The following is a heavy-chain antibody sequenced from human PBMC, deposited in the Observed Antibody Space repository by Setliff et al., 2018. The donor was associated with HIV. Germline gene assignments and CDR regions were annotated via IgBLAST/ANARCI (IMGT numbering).Heavy chain of an antibody. D-gene: IGHD1-26*01. CDR1: GFTVSSNN. Sequence: GGSLRLSCAASGFTVSSNNMTWVRQAPGKGLEWVSVLYSGGNTYYSDSVKGRFTMSRDNAKNTLYLQMNSLRAEDTALYFCARDRGRPDSFDIWGQGTMVTVSS. V-gene: IGHV3-53*01. CDR3: ARDRGRPDSFDI. CDR2: LYSGGNT. J-gene: IGHJ3*02.